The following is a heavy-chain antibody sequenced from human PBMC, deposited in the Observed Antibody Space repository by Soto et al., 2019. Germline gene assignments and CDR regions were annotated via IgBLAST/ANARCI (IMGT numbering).Heavy chain of an antibody. D-gene: IGHD3-22*01. CDR3: ARATHYYDSRARGYYCMDV. V-gene: IGHV1-18*04. CDR1: GYTFTSYG. J-gene: IGHJ6*02. CDR2: ISAYNGKT. Sequence: QVQLVQSGAEVKKPGASVKVSCKASGYTFTSYGISWVRQAPGQGLEWMGWISAYNGKTNYAQKLQGRVTMTTDTYTSTAYMELRSLRSDDTAVYYCARATHYYDSRARGYYCMDVWGQGTTVTVS.